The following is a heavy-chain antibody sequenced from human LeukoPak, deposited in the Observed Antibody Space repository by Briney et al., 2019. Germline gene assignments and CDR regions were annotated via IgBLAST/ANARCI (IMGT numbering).Heavy chain of an antibody. V-gene: IGHV4-59*01. J-gene: IGHJ6*03. CDR1: GGSISSYY. Sequence: SETLSLTCTVSGGSISSYYWSWIRQPPGKGLEWIGYIYYSGSTNYNPSLKSRVTISVDTCKNQFSLKLSSVTAADTAVYYCARGSTSPYYYYYYMDVWGKGTTVTISS. CDR2: IYYSGST. CDR3: ARGSTSPYYYYYYMDV. D-gene: IGHD2-2*01.